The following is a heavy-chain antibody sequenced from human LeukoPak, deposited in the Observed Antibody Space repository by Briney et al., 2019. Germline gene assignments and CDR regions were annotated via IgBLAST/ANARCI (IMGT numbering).Heavy chain of an antibody. CDR2: ISDSGGRT. CDR3: AREVAAAGNPFDY. Sequence: GGSLRLSCGASGFTFSSHAMNWVRQAPGKGLEWVSAISDSGGRTYYADSVKGRFTISRDNAKNSLYLQMNSLRAEDTAVYYCAREVAAAGNPFDYWGQGTLVTVSP. CDR1: GFTFSSHA. D-gene: IGHD6-13*01. V-gene: IGHV3-23*01. J-gene: IGHJ4*02.